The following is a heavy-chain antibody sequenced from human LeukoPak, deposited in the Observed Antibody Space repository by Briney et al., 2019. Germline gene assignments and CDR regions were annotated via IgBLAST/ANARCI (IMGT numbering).Heavy chain of an antibody. V-gene: IGHV4-34*01. D-gene: IGHD1-14*01. CDR1: GGSFSGYY. CDR3: ARELRNPRRGFAYFDY. CDR2: INHSGST. J-gene: IGHJ4*02. Sequence: SETLSLTCAVYGGSFSGYYWSWIRQPPGKGLEWIGEINHSGSTNYNPSLKSRVTISVDTSKNQFSLKLSSVTAADTAVYYCARELRNPRRGFAYFDYWGQGTLVTVSS.